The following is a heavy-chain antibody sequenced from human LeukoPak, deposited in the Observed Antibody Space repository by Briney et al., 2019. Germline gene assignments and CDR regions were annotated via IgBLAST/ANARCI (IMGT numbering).Heavy chain of an antibody. Sequence: ASVKVSCKASGYTFTAYYIHWVRQAPGQGLEWMGWINPNSGATNYAQKFQDRVTVTRDTSVGTAYMELTGLRSDDTAVYYCARSSFTYHPDVFDIWGQGTRVTAS. V-gene: IGHV1-2*02. CDR1: GYTFTAYY. CDR2: INPNSGAT. J-gene: IGHJ3*02. CDR3: ARSSFTYHPDVFDI.